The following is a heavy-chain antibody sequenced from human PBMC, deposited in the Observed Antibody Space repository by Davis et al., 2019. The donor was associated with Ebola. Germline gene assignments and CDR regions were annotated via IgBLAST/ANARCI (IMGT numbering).Heavy chain of an antibody. CDR2: ISSNGGST. Sequence: GESLKISCAASGFTFSSYAMHWVRQAPGKGLEYVSAISSNGGSTYYANSVKGRFTISRDNSKNTLYLQMNSLRAEDTAVYYCAKDMYSSGWYWDYWGQGTLVTVSS. V-gene: IGHV3-64*01. D-gene: IGHD6-19*01. J-gene: IGHJ4*02. CDR3: AKDMYSSGWYWDY. CDR1: GFTFSSYA.